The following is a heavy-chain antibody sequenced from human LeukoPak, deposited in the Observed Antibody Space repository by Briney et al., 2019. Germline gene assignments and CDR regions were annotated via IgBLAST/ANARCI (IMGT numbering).Heavy chain of an antibody. CDR3: AREWYYYYYMDV. CDR1: GFIFSSYA. J-gene: IGHJ6*03. Sequence: PGGSLRLSCAASGFIFSSYAMSWIRQPPGKGLEWIGEINHSGSTNYNPSLKSRVTISVDTSKNQFSLKLSSVTAADTAVYYCAREWYYYYYMDVWGKGTTVTISS. V-gene: IGHV4-34*01. D-gene: IGHD2-8*01. CDR2: INHSGST.